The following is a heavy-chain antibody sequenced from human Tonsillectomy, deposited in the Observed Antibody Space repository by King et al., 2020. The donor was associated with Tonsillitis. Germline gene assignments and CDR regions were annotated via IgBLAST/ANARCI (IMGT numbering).Heavy chain of an antibody. V-gene: IGHV3-9*01. CDR2: INWNSGSI. Sequence: VQLVESGGGLVQPGRSLRLSCAVSGFTFDDYAMHWVRQAPGKGLEWVSAINWNSGSICYSDSVKGRFTISSDNAKNSLCLEMRSLRPEDTALYYCAKDFWNDLDYDYGMDVWGQGTTVTVSS. CDR1: GFTFDDYA. CDR3: AKDFWNDLDYDYGMDV. J-gene: IGHJ6*02. D-gene: IGHD1-1*01.